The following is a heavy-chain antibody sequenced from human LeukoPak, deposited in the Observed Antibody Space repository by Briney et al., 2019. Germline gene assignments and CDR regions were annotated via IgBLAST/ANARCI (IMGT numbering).Heavy chain of an antibody. D-gene: IGHD5-12*01. CDR2: ISYDGSNK. CDR1: GFTFSSYG. V-gene: IGHV3-30*18. Sequence: GGSLRLSCAASGFTFSSYGMHWVRQAPGKGREWVAVISYDGSNKYYADSVKGRFTISRDNSKNTLYLQMNSLRAEDTAVYYCAKVQRGYSGYDHWGQGTLVTVSS. J-gene: IGHJ4*02. CDR3: AKVQRGYSGYDH.